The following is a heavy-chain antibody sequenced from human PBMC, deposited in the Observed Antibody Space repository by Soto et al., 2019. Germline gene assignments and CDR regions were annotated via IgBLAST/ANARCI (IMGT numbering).Heavy chain of an antibody. V-gene: IGHV5-51*01. CDR2: IYPGDSDT. CDR1: GYSFTSYW. D-gene: IGHD3-10*01. Sequence: GESLKISCKGSGYSFTSYWINWVRQMPGKGLEWMGIIYPGDSDTRYSPSFQGQVTISADKSIDTAYLQWRSLKASDTAVYYCARHQGGPGASFGWDVGGQGTRATVSS. J-gene: IGHJ6*02. CDR3: ARHQGGPGASFGWDV.